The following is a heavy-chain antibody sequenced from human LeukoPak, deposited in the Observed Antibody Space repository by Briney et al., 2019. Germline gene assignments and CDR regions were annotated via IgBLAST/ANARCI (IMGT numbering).Heavy chain of an antibody. CDR2: IKQDGSDK. Sequence: GGSLRLSCAAAGFPFSSYWMSWVRQAPGKGLEWVANIKQDGSDKYYVDSVKGRFTISRDNAKNSLYLQLNSLRADDTAVYYCARLTGTTGFDYWGQGTLVTVSS. V-gene: IGHV3-7*01. D-gene: IGHD1-1*01. CDR3: ARLTGTTGFDY. J-gene: IGHJ4*02. CDR1: GFPFSSYW.